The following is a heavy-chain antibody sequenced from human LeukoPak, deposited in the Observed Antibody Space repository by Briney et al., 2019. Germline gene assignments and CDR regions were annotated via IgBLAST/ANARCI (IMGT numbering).Heavy chain of an antibody. CDR3: ARGRTGGGGFDY. D-gene: IGHD2-8*02. J-gene: IGHJ4*02. V-gene: IGHV1-8*01. CDR2: MNPNSGKT. Sequence: ASVKVSCKASGYTFTSYDINWVRQATGQGREWMGWMNPNSGKTGSAQKLQGSVTMTRKTFISTGYMEMRSLRAEETAVYYCARGRTGGGGFDYCGQGTLVTVSS. CDR1: GYTFTSYD.